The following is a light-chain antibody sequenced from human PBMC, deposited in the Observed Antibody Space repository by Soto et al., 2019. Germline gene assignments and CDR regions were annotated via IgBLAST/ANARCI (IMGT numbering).Light chain of an antibody. CDR2: EVS. V-gene: IGLV2-14*01. J-gene: IGLJ1*01. CDR3: NSYTGSGIV. Sequence: QSALTQPSSLSVSPGQSITISFTGTSSDVGGYNYVSCYQHHPGKAPKLMIYEVSNRPSGVSYRFSGSKSGNTASLTISGLQAEDEADYYCNSYTGSGIVFGTGTKVTVL. CDR1: SSDVGGYNY.